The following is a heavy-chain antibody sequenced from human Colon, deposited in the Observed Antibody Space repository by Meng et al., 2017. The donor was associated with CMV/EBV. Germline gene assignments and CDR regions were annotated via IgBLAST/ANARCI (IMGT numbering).Heavy chain of an antibody. CDR1: GNSISSGNYS. D-gene: IGHD2-8*01. CDR3: VPRFPNTNAYHAVFDF. Sequence: GHALVNPPHPRSLSCTFSGNSISSGNYSWSWVRQTPAKGLEWIGYIHNSGSTGYNPSLESRLIISIDKSRNQFYLQLTSVTAADTAVYYCVPRFPNTNAYHAVFDFWGQGTLVTVSS. J-gene: IGHJ4*02. V-gene: IGHV4-30-4*08. CDR2: IHNSGST.